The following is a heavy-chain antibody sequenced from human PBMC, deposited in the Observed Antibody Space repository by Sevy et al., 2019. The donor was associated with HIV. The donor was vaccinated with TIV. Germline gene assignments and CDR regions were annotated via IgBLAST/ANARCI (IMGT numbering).Heavy chain of an antibody. D-gene: IGHD6-13*01. V-gene: IGHV5-51*01. CDR1: GYSFTNYW. CDR2: IYPGHSDT. Sequence: GKSLKISCKGSGYSFTNYWIGWLRQMPGKGLEWMGIIYPGHSDTKYSPSFQGQVTISADKSISTTYLQWSSLKASVTTIYYCARHPYSSSHSYCYFDQWGQGTLVTVSS. CDR3: ARHPYSSSHSYCYFDQ. J-gene: IGHJ4*02.